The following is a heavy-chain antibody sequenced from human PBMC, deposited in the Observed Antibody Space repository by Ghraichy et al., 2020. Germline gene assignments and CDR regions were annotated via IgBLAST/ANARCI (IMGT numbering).Heavy chain of an antibody. V-gene: IGHV3-23*01. CDR2: ISAGGST. CDR3: AKASGSATYYDPLSHFSGMDV. J-gene: IGHJ6*02. CDR1: GFTFSGFA. Sequence: GESLNISCAASGFTFSGFAMSWVRQAPGKGLEWVSSISAGGSTYYADSVKGRFTISRDISKNTLYLYMNSLRAEDTAVYYCAKASGSATYYDPLSHFSGMDVWGQGSTVTVSS. D-gene: IGHD3-10*01.